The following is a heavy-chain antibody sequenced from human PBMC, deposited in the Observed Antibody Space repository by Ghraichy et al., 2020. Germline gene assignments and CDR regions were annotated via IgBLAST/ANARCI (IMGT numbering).Heavy chain of an antibody. CDR3: AKVWGKRIVAADFDY. CDR1: GFTFSSCA. D-gene: IGHD5-12*01. CDR2: ISGSSAGT. J-gene: IGHJ4*02. V-gene: IGHV3-23*01. Sequence: GESLNISCAASGFTFSSCAMSWVRQAPGKGLEWVSVISGSSAGTYYADSVKGRFTISRDNSKNTLYLQMNSLRAEDTAIYYCAKVWGKRIVAADFDYWGQGTLVTVSS.